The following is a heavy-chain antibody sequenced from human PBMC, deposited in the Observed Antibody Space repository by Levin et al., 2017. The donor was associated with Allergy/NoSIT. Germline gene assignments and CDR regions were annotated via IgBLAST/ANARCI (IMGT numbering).Heavy chain of an antibody. CDR3: ARGDGDYDY. V-gene: IGHV5-51*01. D-gene: IGHD4-17*01. J-gene: IGHJ4*02. CDR2: IYPDDSDT. CDR1: GYSFTTFW. Sequence: GESLKISCQGSGYSFTTFWIGWVRQMPGKGLEWMGVIYPDDSDTTYSPSFQGQVTISADTSINTAYLQWSSLKASDTAMYYCARGDGDYDYWGQGTLVTVSS.